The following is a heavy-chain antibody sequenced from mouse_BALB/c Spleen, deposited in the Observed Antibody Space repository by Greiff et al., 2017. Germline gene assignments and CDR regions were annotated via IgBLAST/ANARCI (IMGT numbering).Heavy chain of an antibody. CDR1: GYTFTSYW. CDR2: INPSNGRT. V-gene: IGHV1S81*02. D-gene: IGHD4-1*01. CDR3: ARSGTGAY. Sequence: QVQLQQPGAELVKPGASVKLSCKASGYTFTSYWMHWVKQRPGQGLEWIGEINPSNGRTNYNEKFKSKATLTVDKSSSTAYMQLSSLTSEDSAVYDCARSGTGAYGGQGTLVTVSA. J-gene: IGHJ3*01.